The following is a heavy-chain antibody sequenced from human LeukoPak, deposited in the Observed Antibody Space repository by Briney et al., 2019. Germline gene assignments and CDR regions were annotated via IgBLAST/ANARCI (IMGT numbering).Heavy chain of an antibody. CDR2: IIPILGIA. V-gene: IGHV1-69*04. J-gene: IGHJ6*02. CDR1: GFTFSSYA. Sequence: PGGSLRLSCAASGFTFSSYAISWVRQAPGQGLEWMGRIIPILGIANYAQKFQGRVTITADKSTSTAYMELSSLRSEDTAVYYCARPLGEMATILGYYYYGMDVWGQGTTVTVSS. CDR3: ARPLGEMATILGYYYYGMDV. D-gene: IGHD5-24*01.